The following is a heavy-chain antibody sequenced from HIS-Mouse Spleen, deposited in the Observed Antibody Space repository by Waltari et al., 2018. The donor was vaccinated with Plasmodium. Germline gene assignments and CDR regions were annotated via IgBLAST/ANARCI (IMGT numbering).Heavy chain of an antibody. Sequence: QVQLVQSGAEVKKPGSSVTVSCKASGGTFISYAISWVRQAPGQRLEWMGSIIPILGITNYAQKFQGRVTITADKSTSTAYMELSSLRSEDTAVYYCARVLSIAAAGKDAFDIWGQGTMVTVSS. J-gene: IGHJ3*02. D-gene: IGHD6-13*01. CDR1: GGTFISYA. CDR3: ARVLSIAAAGKDAFDI. CDR2: IIPILGIT. V-gene: IGHV1-69*04.